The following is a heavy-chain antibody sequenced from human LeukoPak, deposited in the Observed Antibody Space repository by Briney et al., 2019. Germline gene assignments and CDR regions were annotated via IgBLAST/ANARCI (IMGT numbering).Heavy chain of an antibody. D-gene: IGHD3-10*01. CDR1: GFTLSSYS. CDR3: ATDLIHYYASGAKT. J-gene: IGHJ5*02. Sequence: GGSLRLSCEASGFTLSSYSMNWVRQAPGKGLEWVSSITSSSSYIYYADSVKGRFTISRGNAKNSLYLQMNSLRAEDTAVYYCATDLIHYYASGAKTWGQGTLVTVSS. CDR2: ITSSSSYI. V-gene: IGHV3-21*01.